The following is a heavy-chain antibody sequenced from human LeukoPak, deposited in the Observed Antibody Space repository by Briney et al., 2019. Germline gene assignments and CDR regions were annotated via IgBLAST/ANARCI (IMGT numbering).Heavy chain of an antibody. CDR1: GFTVSSNY. V-gene: IGHV3-53*01. D-gene: IGHD3-16*02. CDR3: AHSSSSFGGVIVSLDAFDI. J-gene: IGHJ3*02. CDR2: IYSGGST. Sequence: GGSLRLSCAASGFTVSSNYMSWVRQAPGKGLGWVSVIYSGGSTYYADSVKGRFTISRDNSKNTLYLQMNSLRAEDTAVYYCAHSSSSFGGVIVSLDAFDIWGQGTMVTVSS.